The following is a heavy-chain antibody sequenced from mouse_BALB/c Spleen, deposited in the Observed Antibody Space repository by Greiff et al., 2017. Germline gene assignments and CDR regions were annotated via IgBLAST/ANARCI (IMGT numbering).Heavy chain of an antibody. J-gene: IGHJ3*01. D-gene: IGHD2-2*01. CDR1: GFTFSNYW. V-gene: IGHV6-6*02. CDR3: TRYGLAY. CDR2: ISLKSNNYAT. Sequence: EVQLQESGGGLVQPGGSMKLSCVASGFTFSNYWMNWVRQSPGKGLEWVGEISLKSNNYATNYAVSVKGRFTIARDDSKSSVYLQMDNFSAEDTGFYYCTRYGLAYWGQGTLVTVSA.